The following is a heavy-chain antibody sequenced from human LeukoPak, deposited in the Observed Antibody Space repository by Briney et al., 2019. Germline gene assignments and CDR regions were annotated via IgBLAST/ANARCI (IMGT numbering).Heavy chain of an antibody. D-gene: IGHD3-3*01. Sequence: PSETPSLTCSVSRGSLTRYYLGWIRQSPGKGLEWIGYIYYSGSTAYNPSLKNRVTISVDTSKNQFSLNLTSVTAADTAFYYCARGPTRYYFDYWGQGTVVTVSS. CDR3: ARGPTRYYFDY. CDR1: RGSLTRYY. V-gene: IGHV4-59*01. CDR2: IYYSGST. J-gene: IGHJ4*02.